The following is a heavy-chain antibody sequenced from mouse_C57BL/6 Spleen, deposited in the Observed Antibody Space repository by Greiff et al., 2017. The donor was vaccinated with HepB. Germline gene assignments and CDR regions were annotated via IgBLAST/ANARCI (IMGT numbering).Heavy chain of an antibody. Sequence: QVQLQQSGAELARPGASVKLSCKASGYTFTSYGISWVKQRTGQGLEWIGEIYPRSGNTYYNEKFKGKATLTADKSSSTAYMELRSLTSEDSAVYFCAREGSSYPFDYWGQGTTLTVSS. CDR3: AREGSSYPFDY. J-gene: IGHJ2*01. CDR1: GYTFTSYG. CDR2: IYPRSGNT. D-gene: IGHD1-1*01. V-gene: IGHV1-81*01.